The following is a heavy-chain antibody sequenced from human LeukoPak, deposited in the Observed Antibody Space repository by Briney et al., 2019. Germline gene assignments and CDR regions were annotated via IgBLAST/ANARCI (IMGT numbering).Heavy chain of an antibody. V-gene: IGHV4-59*01. CDR2: IYYSGST. J-gene: IGHJ5*02. CDR3: ARGASGSYFWFDP. Sequence: SETLSLTCTVSGGSISSYYWSWIRQPPGKGLEWIGDIYYSGSTNYNPSLNSRVTISVDTSKNQFSLKLSSVTAADTAVYYCARGASGSYFWFDPWGQGTLVTVSS. CDR1: GGSISSYY. D-gene: IGHD1-26*01.